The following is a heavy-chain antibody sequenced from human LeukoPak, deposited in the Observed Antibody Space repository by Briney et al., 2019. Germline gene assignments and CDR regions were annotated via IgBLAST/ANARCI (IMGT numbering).Heavy chain of an antibody. J-gene: IGHJ4*02. Sequence: SVKVSCKASGGTFSSYAISWVRQAPGQGLEWMGGIIPIFGTANYAQKFQGRVTITTDESTSTAYMELSSLRSEDTAVYYCARVYVAGTTSIFDYWGQGTLVTVSS. V-gene: IGHV1-69*05. CDR2: IIPIFGTA. CDR1: GGTFSSYA. D-gene: IGHD1-7*01. CDR3: ARVYVAGTTSIFDY.